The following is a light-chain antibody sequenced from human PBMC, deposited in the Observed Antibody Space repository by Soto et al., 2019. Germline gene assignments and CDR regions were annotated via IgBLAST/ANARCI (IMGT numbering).Light chain of an antibody. CDR2: GAS. Sequence: EIVLTQSPGTLSLSPGETATLSCRACQSVSSNNLAWYHQKPGQTARLLIYGASSRATGIPDRFSGSGSGTDFTLTISRLEPEDFAVYYCQQYDNSITFGQGTRLEIE. V-gene: IGKV3-20*01. J-gene: IGKJ5*01. CDR1: QSVSSNN. CDR3: QQYDNSIT.